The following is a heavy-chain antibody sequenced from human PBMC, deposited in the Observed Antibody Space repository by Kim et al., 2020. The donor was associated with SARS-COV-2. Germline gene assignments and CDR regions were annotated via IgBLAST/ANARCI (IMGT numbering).Heavy chain of an antibody. CDR1: GGTFSSYA. D-gene: IGHD3-22*01. V-gene: IGHV1-69*13. CDR2: IIPIFGTA. J-gene: IGHJ3*02. CDR3: ARWGENSDYYDSSGPDAFDI. Sequence: SVKVSCKASGGTFSSYAISWVRQAPGQGLEWMGGIIPIFGTANYAQKFQGRVTITADESTSTAYMELSGLRSEDTAVYYCARWGENSDYYDSSGPDAFDIWGQGTMVTVSS.